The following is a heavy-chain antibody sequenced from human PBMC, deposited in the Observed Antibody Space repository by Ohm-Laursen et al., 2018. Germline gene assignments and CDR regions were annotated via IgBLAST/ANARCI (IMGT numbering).Heavy chain of an antibody. CDR2: IYSGGST. CDR1: GFTFSRSA. CDR3: ARDRGYSEFDP. V-gene: IGHV3-66*01. D-gene: IGHD5-12*01. Sequence: GSLRLSCTASGFTFSRSAMSWVRQAPGKGLEWVSVIYSGGSTYYADSVKGRFTISRDNSKNTLYLQMNSLRAEDTAVYYCARDRGYSEFDPWGQGTLVTVSS. J-gene: IGHJ5*02.